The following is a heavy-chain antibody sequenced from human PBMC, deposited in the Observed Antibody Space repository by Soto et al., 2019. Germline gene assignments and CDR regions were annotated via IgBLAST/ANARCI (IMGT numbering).Heavy chain of an antibody. CDR2: MHRNGNST. D-gene: IGHD4-17*01. Sequence: EVQLVESGGGVVRPGGSLRLACVVSGFSLDEYGMSWVRQAPGKGPEWASGMHRNGNSTGYADSVQGRFTISRDDAKPSLYLQRNSLRAEDTAFYYCARDHRWGYEYGDYGDSWGHGTLVTVSS. CDR3: ARDHRWGYEYGDYGDS. CDR1: GFSLDEYG. V-gene: IGHV3-20*04. J-gene: IGHJ5*01.